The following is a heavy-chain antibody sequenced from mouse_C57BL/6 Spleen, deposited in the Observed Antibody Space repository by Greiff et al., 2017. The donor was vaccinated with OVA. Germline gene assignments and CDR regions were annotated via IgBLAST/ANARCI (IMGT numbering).Heavy chain of an antibody. CDR3: ARGGYYGSYAMDY. V-gene: IGHV1-64*01. J-gene: IGHJ4*01. Sequence: VQLQQPGAELVKPGASVKLSCKASGYTFTSYWMHWVKQRPGQGLEWIGMIHPNSGSTNYNEKFKSKATLTVDKASSTAYMQLSSLTSEDSAVYYGARGGYYGSYAMDYWGQGTSVTVSS. CDR1: GYTFTSYW. CDR2: IHPNSGST. D-gene: IGHD1-1*01.